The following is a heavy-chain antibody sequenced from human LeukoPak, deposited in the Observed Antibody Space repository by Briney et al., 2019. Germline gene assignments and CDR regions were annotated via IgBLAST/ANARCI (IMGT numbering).Heavy chain of an antibody. Sequence: GGSLGLSCAASGFTFSSYSMSWVRQAPGKGLEWVSSISSSSSYIYYADSVKGRFTISRDNAKNSLYLQMNSLRAEDTAVYYCARPRRYCSSTSCYTIDYWGQGTLVTVSS. D-gene: IGHD2-2*02. V-gene: IGHV3-21*01. CDR2: ISSSSSYI. J-gene: IGHJ4*02. CDR1: GFTFSSYS. CDR3: ARPRRYCSSTSCYTIDY.